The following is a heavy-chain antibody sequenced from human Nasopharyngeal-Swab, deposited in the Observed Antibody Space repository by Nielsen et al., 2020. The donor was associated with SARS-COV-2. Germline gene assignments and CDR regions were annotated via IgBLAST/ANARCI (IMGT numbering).Heavy chain of an antibody. V-gene: IGHV4-30-4*01. CDR1: GGSISSGDYY. D-gene: IGHD3-22*01. CDR2: IYYSGST. J-gene: IGHJ3*02. CDR3: ARDDSSGYYWGAFDI. Sequence: SETLSLTCTVSGGSISSGDYYWSWIRQPPGKGLEWIGYIYYSGSTYYNPSLKSRVTISVDTSKNQFSLKLSSVTAADTVVYYCARDDSSGYYWGAFDIWGQGTMVTVSS.